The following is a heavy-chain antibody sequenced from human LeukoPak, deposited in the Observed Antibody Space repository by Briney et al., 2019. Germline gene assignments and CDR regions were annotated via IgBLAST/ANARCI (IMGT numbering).Heavy chain of an antibody. Sequence: GGSLRLSCAGSGFTFGGYGVHWFRQTPGKGLEWVAVIAYDGSRAFYADSVKGRFTISRDNSKNTMSVQMDDLRAEDTAVYYCTRYDNDHFDDWGQGTLVTVSS. D-gene: IGHD3-16*01. CDR1: GFTFGGYG. V-gene: IGHV3-33*01. CDR3: TRYDNDHFDD. J-gene: IGHJ4*03. CDR2: IAYDGSRA.